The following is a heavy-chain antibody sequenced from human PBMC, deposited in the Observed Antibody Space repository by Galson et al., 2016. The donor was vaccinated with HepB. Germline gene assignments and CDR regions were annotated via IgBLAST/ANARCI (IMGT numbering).Heavy chain of an antibody. CDR1: GYNFAAYY. Sequence: SVKVSCKASGYNFAAYYIHWVRQAPGQGPEWIGWINPNSGATKYAPEFQDRVTMTRVTSIRTAYMELRRLRFDGTAMYYCARLYFGSESYPDYWGQGTQVTVSP. J-gene: IGHJ4*02. CDR2: INPNSGAT. CDR3: ARLYFGSESYPDY. D-gene: IGHD3-10*01. V-gene: IGHV1-2*02.